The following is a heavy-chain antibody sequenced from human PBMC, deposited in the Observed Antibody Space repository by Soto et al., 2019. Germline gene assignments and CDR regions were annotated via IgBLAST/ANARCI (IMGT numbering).Heavy chain of an antibody. CDR2: IYYSGST. Sequence: SETLSLTCAVDGGSFSSYYWSWIRQPPGRGLEWIGYIYYSGSTNYNPSLKSRVTISVDTSKNQFSLKLSSVTAADTAVYYCARDGYYYDSSGYYSQYFQHWGQGTLVTVSS. V-gene: IGHV4-59*01. D-gene: IGHD3-22*01. CDR1: GGSFSSYY. J-gene: IGHJ1*01. CDR3: ARDGYYYDSSGYYSQYFQH.